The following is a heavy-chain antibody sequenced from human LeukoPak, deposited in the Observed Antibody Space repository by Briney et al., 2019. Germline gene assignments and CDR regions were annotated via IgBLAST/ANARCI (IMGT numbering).Heavy chain of an antibody. CDR2: ISYDGSNK. D-gene: IGHD3-22*01. Sequence: PGRSLRLSCAASGFTFSSYAMHWVRQAPGRGLEWVAVISYDGSNKYYADSVKGRFTISRDNSKNTLYLQMNSLRAEDTAVYYCAREAYYYDSSGLVDYWGQGTLVTVSS. CDR3: AREAYYYDSSGLVDY. J-gene: IGHJ4*02. CDR1: GFTFSSYA. V-gene: IGHV3-30*04.